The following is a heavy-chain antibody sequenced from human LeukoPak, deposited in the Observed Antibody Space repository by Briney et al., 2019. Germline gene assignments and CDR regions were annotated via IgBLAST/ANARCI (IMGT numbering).Heavy chain of an antibody. Sequence: GRSLRRSCAASAFTFSSYAMHWVRQAPGKGLQSVAVIWYDGSNKYYAGSVKGRFTISRDNSKNTLYLQMNGLRAEDTAVYYCARDRVVVAATEGYYFDYWGQGTLVTVSS. V-gene: IGHV3-33*01. CDR2: IWYDGSNK. CDR3: ARDRVVVAATEGYYFDY. J-gene: IGHJ4*02. CDR1: AFTFSSYA. D-gene: IGHD2-15*01.